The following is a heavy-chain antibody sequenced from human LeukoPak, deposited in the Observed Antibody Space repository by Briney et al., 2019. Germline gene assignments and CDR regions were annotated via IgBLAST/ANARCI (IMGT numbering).Heavy chain of an antibody. D-gene: IGHD1-26*01. CDR3: ARDSGSYYANDY. CDR1: GYTFTSCG. V-gene: IGHV1-18*01. Sequence: GASVKVSCKASGYTFTSCGISWVRQAPGQGLEWMGWISAYNGNTNYAQKLQGRDSMTTDTSTNTAYKELRSLRSDDTAVYYCARDSGSYYANDYWGQGTLVTVSS. CDR2: ISAYNGNT. J-gene: IGHJ4*02.